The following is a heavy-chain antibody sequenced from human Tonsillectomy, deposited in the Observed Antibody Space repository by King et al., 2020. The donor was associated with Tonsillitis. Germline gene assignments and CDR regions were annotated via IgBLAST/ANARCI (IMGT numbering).Heavy chain of an antibody. Sequence: QLVQSGGGVVQPGGSLRLSCAASGFTFGDYAMHWVRQAPGKGLEWISLISGDDGSTYYADSVTGRFTISRDISKNSLYLQMNSLRTEDTALYYCAARYYYDSSGPLRFDPWGQGTLVTVSS. V-gene: IGHV3-43*02. J-gene: IGHJ5*02. CDR3: AARYYYDSSGPLRFDP. CDR2: ISGDDGST. CDR1: GFTFGDYA. D-gene: IGHD3-22*01.